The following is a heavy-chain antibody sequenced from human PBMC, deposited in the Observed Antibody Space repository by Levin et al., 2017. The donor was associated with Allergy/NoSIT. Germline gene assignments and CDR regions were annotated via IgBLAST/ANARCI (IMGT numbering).Heavy chain of an antibody. CDR2: ISSSSTYT. Sequence: GGSLRLSCLASGFTFTNYSMNWVRQAPGKGLEWVSSISSSSTYTYYSDSVTGRFTISRDNAQNSLFLQMNGLRADETAVYYCALDFYAGSGGPRGYGMDVWGQGTTVTVSS. CDR1: GFTFTNYS. CDR3: ALDFYAGSGGPRGYGMDV. V-gene: IGHV3-21*01. D-gene: IGHD3-10*01. J-gene: IGHJ6*02.